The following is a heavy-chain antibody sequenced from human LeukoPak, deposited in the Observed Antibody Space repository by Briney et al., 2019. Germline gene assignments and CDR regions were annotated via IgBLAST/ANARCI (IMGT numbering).Heavy chain of an antibody. J-gene: IGHJ6*03. CDR3: ARVVSGRRYGSGSYYYYYYMDV. D-gene: IGHD3-10*01. CDR1: GFTFDDYA. Sequence: GGSLRLSCAASGFTFDDYAMHWVRQAPGKGLEWISLINGDGGSTYYADSVKGRFTISRDNSKNTLYLQMNSLRAEDTAVYYCARVVSGRRYGSGSYYYYYYMDVWGKGTTVTVSS. CDR2: INGDGGST. V-gene: IGHV3-43*02.